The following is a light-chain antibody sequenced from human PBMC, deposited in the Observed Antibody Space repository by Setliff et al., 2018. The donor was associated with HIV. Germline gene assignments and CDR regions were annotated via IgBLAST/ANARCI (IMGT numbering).Light chain of an antibody. Sequence: QSALAQPASVSGSPGQSITISCTGTSSDVGGYKYVSWYQQHPGKAPKLMIYEVRNRPSGVSNRFSGSKSGNTASLTISGLQAEDEADYYCSSYAITNTLPFGTGTKVTVL. CDR3: SSYAITNTLP. J-gene: IGLJ1*01. V-gene: IGLV2-14*01. CDR1: SSDVGGYKY. CDR2: EVR.